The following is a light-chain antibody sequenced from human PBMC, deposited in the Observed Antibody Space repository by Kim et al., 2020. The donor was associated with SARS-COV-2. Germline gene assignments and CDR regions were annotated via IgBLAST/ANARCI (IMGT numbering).Light chain of an antibody. Sequence: APVGDRVTITCRASQSISTYLNWYQQKPEKAPKLLIYTASSVQGGVPSRFSGSGSGTDFTLTINSLQPEDFATYYCQQSYSPPPTFGQGTKVEIK. V-gene: IGKV1-39*01. CDR3: QQSYSPPPT. CDR1: QSISTY. J-gene: IGKJ1*01. CDR2: TAS.